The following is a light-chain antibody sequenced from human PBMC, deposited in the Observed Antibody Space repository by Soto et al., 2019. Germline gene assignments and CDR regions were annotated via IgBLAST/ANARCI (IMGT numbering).Light chain of an antibody. J-gene: IGKJ1*01. CDR1: QSVSSN. V-gene: IGKV3-15*01. CDR3: QQYNKWPPT. Sequence: EIVMTQSPATLSVSPGERASLSCRASQSVSSNLVWYQQKPGQAPRLLIYGASTRATGIPARFSASGSGTEFTLTISSLQPEGFAVYYCQQYNKWPPTFGQGTKAEIK. CDR2: GAS.